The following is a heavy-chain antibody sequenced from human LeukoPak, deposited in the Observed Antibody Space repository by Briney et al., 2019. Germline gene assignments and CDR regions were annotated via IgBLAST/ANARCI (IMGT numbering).Heavy chain of an antibody. D-gene: IGHD3-22*01. CDR2: ISGSGGST. Sequence: PGGPLRLSCAVSGITLSNYGMSWVRQAPGKGLGWVAGISGSGGSTNYADSVKGRFTISRDNRKNTLYLQMHSLRVEDTAVYFCAKRGVVIRVILVGFHKEAYYFDSWGQGALVTVSS. CDR1: GITLSNYG. V-gene: IGHV3-23*01. CDR3: AKRGVVIRVILVGFHKEAYYFDS. J-gene: IGHJ4*02.